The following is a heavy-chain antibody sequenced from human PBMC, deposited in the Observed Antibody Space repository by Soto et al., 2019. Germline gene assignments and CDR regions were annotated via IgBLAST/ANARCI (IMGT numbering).Heavy chain of an antibody. J-gene: IGHJ6*03. CDR2: ISWNSGSI. CDR3: AKDHVSLVPSSSGYRNYYYYYMDV. V-gene: IGHV3-9*01. Sequence: GGSLRLSCAASGFTFDDYAMHWVRQAPGKGLEWVSGISWNSGSIGYADSVKGRFTISRDNAKNSLYLQMNSLRAEDTALYYCAKDHVSLVPSSSGYRNYYYYYMDVWGKGTTVTVSS. D-gene: IGHD3-3*01. CDR1: GFTFDDYA.